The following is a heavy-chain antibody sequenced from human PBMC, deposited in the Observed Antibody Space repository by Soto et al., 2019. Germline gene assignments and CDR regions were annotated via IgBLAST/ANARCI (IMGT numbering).Heavy chain of an antibody. D-gene: IGHD2-2*01. CDR2: IIPIFGTA. J-gene: IGHJ4*02. CDR3: RAMSSRPNDY. Sequence: GASVKVSCKASGGTFSSYAISWVRQAPGQGLEWMGGIIPIFGTANYAQKFQGRVTITADESTSTAYMELSSLRSEDTAVYYCRAMSSRPNDYWGQGTLVTVSS. CDR1: GGTFSSYA. V-gene: IGHV1-69*13.